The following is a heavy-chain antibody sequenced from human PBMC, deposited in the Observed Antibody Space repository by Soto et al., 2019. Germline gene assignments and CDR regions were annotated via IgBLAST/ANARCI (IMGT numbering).Heavy chain of an antibody. CDR2: ISTYNGNT. CDR1: GYTFTGYG. D-gene: IGHD5-18*01. J-gene: IGHJ4*02. V-gene: IGHV1-18*04. CDR3: ARDPPRRYSYGQGLDY. Sequence: QVQLVQSGAGVKKPGASVKVSCKASGYTFTGYGISWVRQAPGQGLEWMGWISTYNGNTNYAQNLQGRVTMTTDTSTSTAYMELRSLRSDDTAVYSCARDPPRRYSYGQGLDYWGQGTLVTVSS.